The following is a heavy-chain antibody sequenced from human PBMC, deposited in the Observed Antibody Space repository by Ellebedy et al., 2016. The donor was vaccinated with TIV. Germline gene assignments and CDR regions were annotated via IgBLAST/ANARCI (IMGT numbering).Heavy chain of an antibody. Sequence: SETLSLTCTVSGGSVSSGCHSWTWIRQAPGKGLEWIGYVYHGGSTYFNPSLNSRVSISVDSSKNQFSLRLTSVPTADTAIYYCASAVLSNYYYYGMDIWGQGTTVIVS. CDR3: ASAVLSNYYYYGMDI. CDR1: GGSVSSGCHS. D-gene: IGHD3-16*01. V-gene: IGHV4-30-2*01. CDR2: VYHGGST. J-gene: IGHJ6*02.